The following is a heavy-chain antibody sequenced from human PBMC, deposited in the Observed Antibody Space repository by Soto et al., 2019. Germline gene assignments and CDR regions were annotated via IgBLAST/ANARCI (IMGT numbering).Heavy chain of an antibody. CDR1: GFTFRSYS. CDR2: ISSTSSVI. V-gene: IGHV3-21*06. Sequence: EVQLVESGGGLVKPGGSLRLSCVDSGFTFRSYSMNWVRQAPGKGLEWVASISSTSSVIWYADSLKVRFTISRDNAKNSLFLQMDSLRADDTAVYYCLRGGRGYTRDDVLDAWGHGTMVTVSS. D-gene: IGHD2-2*02. J-gene: IGHJ3*01. CDR3: LRGGRGYTRDDVLDA.